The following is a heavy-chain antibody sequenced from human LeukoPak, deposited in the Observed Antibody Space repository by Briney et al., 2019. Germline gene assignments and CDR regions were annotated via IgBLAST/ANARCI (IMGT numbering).Heavy chain of an antibody. Sequence: GASVKVSCKASGYSFTGYYIHWVRQAPGQRLEWMGWVNSNICDTYYAQKFRGRLAITRDKSITTVHMELSSLRSNDTAVYYCARDVLGYDSSASDWGQGTMVTVSP. CDR2: VNSNICDT. D-gene: IGHD3-22*01. V-gene: IGHV1-2*02. CDR3: ARDVLGYDSSASD. J-gene: IGHJ4*02. CDR1: GYSFTGYY.